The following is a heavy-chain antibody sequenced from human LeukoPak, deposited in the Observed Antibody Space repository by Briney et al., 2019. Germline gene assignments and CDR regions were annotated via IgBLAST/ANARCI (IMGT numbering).Heavy chain of an antibody. CDR3: AKPARTDYVDY. D-gene: IGHD1-14*01. CDR1: GFIFSNYA. J-gene: IGHJ4*02. CDR2: ISGSGGRT. V-gene: IGHV3-23*01. Sequence: GGSLRLSCAASGFIFSNYAMNWVRQAPGKWLEWVSAISGSGGRTYYADSVKGRFTISRDNSKNTLYLQMNSLRAEDTAVYYCAKPARTDYVDYWGQGTLVTVST.